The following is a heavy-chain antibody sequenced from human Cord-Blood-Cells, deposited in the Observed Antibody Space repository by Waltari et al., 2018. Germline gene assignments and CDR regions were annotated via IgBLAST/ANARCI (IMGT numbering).Heavy chain of an antibody. D-gene: IGHD2-21*01. CDR3: ATPRGGGDCYSCYYYYGMDV. Sequence: QVQLVQSGAEVKKPGSSVKVSCKASGGTFSSYAISWVRQAPGPGLEWMGGIIPIFGTANYAQKFQGRVTITADESTSTAYMELSSLRSEDTAVYYCATPRGGGDCYSCYYYYGMDVWGQGTTVTVSS. J-gene: IGHJ6*02. CDR1: GGTFSSYA. V-gene: IGHV1-69*01. CDR2: IIPIFGTA.